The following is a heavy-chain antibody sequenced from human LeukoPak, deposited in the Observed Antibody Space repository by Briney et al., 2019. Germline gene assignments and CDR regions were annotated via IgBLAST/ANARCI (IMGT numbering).Heavy chain of an antibody. J-gene: IGHJ3*02. CDR2: IDPNNGDT. D-gene: IGHD2-8*01. V-gene: IGHV1-2*02. Sequence: ASVTVSCKASAYTFTGYYLHWVRQAPGQGPEWVGWIDPNNGDTEYAQEFQGRVTMTRVRSISTAYMELSRLTSDDTAVYYCARRSRNGLDAFDIWGQGTMVTVS. CDR1: AYTFTGYY. CDR3: ARRSRNGLDAFDI.